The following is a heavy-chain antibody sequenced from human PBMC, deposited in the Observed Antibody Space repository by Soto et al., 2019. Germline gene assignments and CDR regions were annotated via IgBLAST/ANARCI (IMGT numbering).Heavy chain of an antibody. J-gene: IGHJ5*02. CDR3: ARDGSGWFDP. V-gene: IGHV4-38-2*02. Sequence: PSETLSLTCAVSGYSISSGYYWGWIRQPPGKGLEWIGSIYHSGSTYYSPSLKSRVTISVDTSKNQFSLKLSSVTAADTAVYYCARDGSGWFDPWGQGTLVTVSS. CDR2: IYHSGST. D-gene: IGHD2-2*03. CDR1: GYSISSGYY.